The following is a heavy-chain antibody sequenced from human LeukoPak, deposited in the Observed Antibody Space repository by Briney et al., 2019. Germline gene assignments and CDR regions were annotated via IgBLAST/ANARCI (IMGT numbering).Heavy chain of an antibody. Sequence: ASVKVSCKASGYTFTGYYMHWVRQAPGQWLEWMGWINPNSGGTNYAQKFQGRVTMTRDTSISTAYMELSRLRSDDTAVYYCARDIVVVVAAENWFDPWGQGTLVTVSS. CDR2: INPNSGGT. CDR3: ARDIVVVVAAENWFDP. CDR1: GYTFTGYY. V-gene: IGHV1-2*02. J-gene: IGHJ5*02. D-gene: IGHD2-15*01.